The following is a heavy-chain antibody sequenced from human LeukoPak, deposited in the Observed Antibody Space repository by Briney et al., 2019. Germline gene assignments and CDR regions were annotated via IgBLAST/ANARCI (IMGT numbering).Heavy chain of an antibody. D-gene: IGHD5-18*01. V-gene: IGHV3-66*01. Sequence: GGSLRLSCAASGFTVSNNYMSWVRQAPGKGLEWVSLIYSGGSTYHADSVKGRFTLSRDNSKNTLFLQMNSLRAEDTAVYYCASGFGGYSYGYLGYRGQGTLVTVSS. CDR3: ASGFGGYSYGYLGY. CDR2: IYSGGST. J-gene: IGHJ4*02. CDR1: GFTVSNNY.